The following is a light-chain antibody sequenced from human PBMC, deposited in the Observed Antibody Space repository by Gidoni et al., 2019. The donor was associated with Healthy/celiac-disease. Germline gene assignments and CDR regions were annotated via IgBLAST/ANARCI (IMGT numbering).Light chain of an antibody. CDR1: NIGSKR. CDR3: QVWDSSSDHYV. V-gene: IGLV3-21*02. CDR2: DDH. J-gene: IGLJ1*01. Sequence: SYVLTQPLSVSVAPGQTARITCGGNNIGSKRVHWYPQKPGQAPLLVVYDDHDRPSGIPERFSGSNSGNTATLTISRVEAGDEADYYCQVWDSSSDHYVFGTGTKVTVL.